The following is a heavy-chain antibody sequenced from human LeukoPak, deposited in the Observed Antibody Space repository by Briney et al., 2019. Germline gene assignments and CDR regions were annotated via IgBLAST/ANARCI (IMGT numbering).Heavy chain of an antibody. CDR3: SQYYYDSSGYFNFDY. CDR1: GYTFTSYG. CDR2: ISAYNGNT. V-gene: IGHV1-18*01. D-gene: IGHD3-22*01. J-gene: IGHJ4*02. Sequence: ASVKVSCKASGYTFTSYGISWVRQAPGQGLEWMGWISAYNGNTNYAQKLQGRVTMTTDTSTSTAYMELSSLRSEDTAVYYCSQYYYDSSGYFNFDYWGQGTLVTVSS.